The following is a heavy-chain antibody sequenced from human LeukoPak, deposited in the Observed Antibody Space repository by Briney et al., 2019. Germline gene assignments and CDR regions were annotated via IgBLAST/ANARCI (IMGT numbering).Heavy chain of an antibody. Sequence: GGSLRLSCAASGFIFSSYSMNWVRQAPGKGLEWVSSISTSGSYIYYADSVKGRFTISRDNAKNSLFLQLSSLGAEDTAVYYCARGPSGGWELLTFFDYWGQGTLVTVSS. J-gene: IGHJ4*02. CDR2: ISTSGSYI. CDR1: GFIFSSYS. D-gene: IGHD1-26*01. V-gene: IGHV3-21*01. CDR3: ARGPSGGWELLTFFDY.